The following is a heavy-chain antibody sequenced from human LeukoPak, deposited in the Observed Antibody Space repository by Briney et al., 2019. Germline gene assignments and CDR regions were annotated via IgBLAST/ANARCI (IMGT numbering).Heavy chain of an antibody. CDR3: ARSGVIAAAPRWFDP. J-gene: IGHJ5*02. D-gene: IGHD6-13*01. Sequence: ASVKVSCKASGGTFSSYAISWVRQAPGQGLEWMGGIIPIFGTANYAQKFQGRVTITAGESTSTAYMELSSLRSEDTAVYYCARSGVIAAAPRWFDPWGQGTLVTVSS. CDR2: IIPIFGTA. CDR1: GGTFSSYA. V-gene: IGHV1-69*13.